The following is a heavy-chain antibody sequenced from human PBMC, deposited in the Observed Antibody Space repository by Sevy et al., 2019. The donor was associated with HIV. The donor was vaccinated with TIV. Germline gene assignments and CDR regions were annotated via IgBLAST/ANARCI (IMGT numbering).Heavy chain of an antibody. CDR1: GFTFSSYA. V-gene: IGHV3-64D*06. J-gene: IGHJ4*02. CDR2: ISSNGGST. CDR3: VKDQATIFGVVIPGDY. D-gene: IGHD3-3*01. Sequence: GGSLRLSCSASGFTFSSYAMHWVRQAPGKGLEYVSAISSNGGSTYYADSVKGRFTISRDNSKNMLYLQMSSLRAEDTAVYYCVKDQATIFGVVIPGDYWGQGTLVTVSS.